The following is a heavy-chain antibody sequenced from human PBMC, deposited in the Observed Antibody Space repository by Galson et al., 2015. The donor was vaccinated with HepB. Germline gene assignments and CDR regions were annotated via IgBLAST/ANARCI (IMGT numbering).Heavy chain of an antibody. CDR2: IWYDGSNK. CDR3: ARGIFLAAEQPGFDY. V-gene: IGHV3-33*08. CDR1: GFTFNSYG. D-gene: IGHD6-13*01. J-gene: IGHJ4*02. Sequence: SLRLSCAASGFTFNSYGMHWVRQAPGKGLEWVAVIWYDGSNKYYADSVKGRFTISRDNSKNTLYLQMNSLRAEDTAVYYCARGIFLAAEQPGFDYWGQGTLVTVSS.